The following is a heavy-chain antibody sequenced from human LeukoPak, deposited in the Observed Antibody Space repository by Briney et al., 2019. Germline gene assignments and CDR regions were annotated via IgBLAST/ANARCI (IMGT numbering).Heavy chain of an antibody. Sequence: PGGSLRLSCAASRFTVSSNCMNWVRQAPGKGLEWVSVIYSGGKTYYADSVKGRFTISRDNSRNTLYLQMNSLRAEDTAVCYCARDLLPFSSIANGMDVWGQGTTVTVSS. V-gene: IGHV3-66*01. D-gene: IGHD2/OR15-2a*01. CDR2: IYSGGKT. J-gene: IGHJ6*02. CDR3: ARDLLPFSSIANGMDV. CDR1: RFTVSSNC.